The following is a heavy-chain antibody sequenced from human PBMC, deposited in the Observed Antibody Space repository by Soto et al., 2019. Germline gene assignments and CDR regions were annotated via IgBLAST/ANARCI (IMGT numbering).Heavy chain of an antibody. D-gene: IGHD2-21*02. J-gene: IGHJ4*02. CDR3: AKVYCGGDCYSEYYFDY. Sequence: PGGSLRLSCAASGFTFSSYGMHWVRQAPGKGLEWVAVISYDGSNKYYADSVKGRFTISRDNSKNTLYLQMNSLRAEDTAVYYCAKVYCGGDCYSEYYFDYWGQGTLVTVSS. CDR2: ISYDGSNK. CDR1: GFTFSSYG. V-gene: IGHV3-30*18.